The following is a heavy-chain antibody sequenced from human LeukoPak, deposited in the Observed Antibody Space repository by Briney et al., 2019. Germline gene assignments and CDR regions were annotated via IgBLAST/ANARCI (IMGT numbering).Heavy chain of an antibody. V-gene: IGHV4-4*07. CDR1: GGSLSNYY. J-gene: IGHJ3*02. Sequence: PSETLSLTCTVSGGSLSNYYWSWIRHPAGKGLEWIGRIYPSGSTNYNPSLESRVTMSVDTSKNQFSLKLSSVTAADTAVYYCARDRRGYVGYEGDPSDIWGQGTMVTVSS. D-gene: IGHD5-12*01. CDR3: ARDRRGYVGYEGDPSDI. CDR2: IYPSGST.